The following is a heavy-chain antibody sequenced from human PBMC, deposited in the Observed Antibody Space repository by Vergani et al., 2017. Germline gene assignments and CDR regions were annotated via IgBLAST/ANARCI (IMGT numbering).Heavy chain of an antibody. CDR3: AVYYGSGRKYYMDV. D-gene: IGHD3-10*01. CDR2: IYYSGST. J-gene: IGHJ6*03. V-gene: IGHV4-59*01. Sequence: QVQLQESGPGLVKPSETLSLTCTVSGGSISSYYWSWIRQPPGKGLEWIGYIYYSGSTNYNPFLKSRVTISVDTSKNQFSLKLSSVTAADTAVYYCAVYYGSGRKYYMDVWGKGTTVTVSS. CDR1: GGSISSYY.